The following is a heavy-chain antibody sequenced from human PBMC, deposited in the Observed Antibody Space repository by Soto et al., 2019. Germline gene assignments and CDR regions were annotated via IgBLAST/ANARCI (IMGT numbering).Heavy chain of an antibody. J-gene: IGHJ4*02. Sequence: ASVKVSCKASGGSFGNSAINWVRQTPGQGLEWLGGFIPVYRTLNYAQKFQGRVTITADESTGTAYMTLSSLASNDTAVYYCATGVIWIGYFTVDSWGQGTRVTVSS. D-gene: IGHD3-3*01. V-gene: IGHV1-69*13. CDR2: FIPVYRTL. CDR1: GGSFGNSA. CDR3: ATGVIWIGYFTVDS.